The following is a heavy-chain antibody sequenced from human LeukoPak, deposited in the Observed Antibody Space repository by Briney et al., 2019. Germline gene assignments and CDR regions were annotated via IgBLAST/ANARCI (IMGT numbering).Heavy chain of an antibody. CDR1: GGSISSSNYY. V-gene: IGHV4-39*07. CDR2: IYYSGST. D-gene: IGHD6-13*01. J-gene: IGHJ5*02. CDR3: ARLAAAGTRWFDP. Sequence: PSETLSLTCTVSGGSISSSNYYWGWIRQPPGKGLEWIGNIYYSGSTNYNPSLKSRVTISVDTSKNQFSLKLSSVTAADTAVYYCARLAAAGTRWFDPWGQGTLVTVSS.